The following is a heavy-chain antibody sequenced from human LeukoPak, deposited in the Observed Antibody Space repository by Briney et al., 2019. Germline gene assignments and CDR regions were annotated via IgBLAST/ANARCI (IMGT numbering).Heavy chain of an antibody. CDR2: INPNSGGT. J-gene: IGHJ6*02. CDR3: AXXXXXPNYYYGMDV. V-gene: IGHV1-2*02. CDR1: GYTFTGYY. Sequence: ASVKVSCKASGYTFTGYYMHWVRQAPGQGLEWMGWINPNSGGTNYAQKFQGRVTMTRDTSISTAYMELSRLRSDDTAVYYCAXXXXXPNYYYGMDVWGQGTTVTVS.